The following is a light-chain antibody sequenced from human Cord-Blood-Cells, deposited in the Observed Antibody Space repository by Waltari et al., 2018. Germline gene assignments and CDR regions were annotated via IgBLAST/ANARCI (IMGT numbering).Light chain of an antibody. Sequence: SYEWTQPPSVSVSPGQTASITCSGDQWGDKYACWYQQKPGQSPVLVIYQDSKRPSGIPERFSGSNSGNTATLTNSGTQAMDEADYYCQAWDSSTAVFGGGTKLTVL. CDR1: QWGDKY. CDR2: QDS. CDR3: QAWDSSTAV. J-gene: IGLJ2*01. V-gene: IGLV3-1*01.